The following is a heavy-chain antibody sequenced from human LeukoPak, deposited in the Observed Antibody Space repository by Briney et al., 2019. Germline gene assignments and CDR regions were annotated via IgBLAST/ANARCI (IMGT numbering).Heavy chain of an antibody. CDR3: ARVSHCSGGSCYFFDY. CDR2: ISYDGSDK. Sequence: GGSLRLSCAASGFTFSSYALHWVRQAPGKGLEWVAVISYDGSDKYYADSVKGRFTISRDNSKNTLYLQVNSLRVEDTAVYYCARVSHCSGGSCYFFDYWGQGTLVTVSS. D-gene: IGHD2-15*01. CDR1: GFTFSSYA. J-gene: IGHJ4*02. V-gene: IGHV3-30*04.